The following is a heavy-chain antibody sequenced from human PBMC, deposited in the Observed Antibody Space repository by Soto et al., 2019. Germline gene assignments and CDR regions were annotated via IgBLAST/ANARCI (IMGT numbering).Heavy chain of an antibody. CDR3: ARVRLLLAMDAFDI. Sequence: VKVSCKASGYTFTGYYMHWVRQAPGQGLEWMGWINPNSGGTNYAQKFQGRVTMTRDTSISTAYMELSRLRSDDTAVYYCARVRLLLAMDAFDIWGQGTMVTVSS. D-gene: IGHD5-18*01. J-gene: IGHJ3*02. CDR1: GYTFTGYY. CDR2: INPNSGGT. V-gene: IGHV1-2*02.